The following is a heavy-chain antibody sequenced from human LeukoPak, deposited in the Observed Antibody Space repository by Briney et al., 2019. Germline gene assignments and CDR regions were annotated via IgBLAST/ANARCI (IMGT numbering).Heavy chain of an antibody. CDR2: INPNSGGT. J-gene: IGHJ5*02. CDR1: GYTFTGYY. CDR3: ARARSIRYCSSTSCLAYNWFDP. Sequence: ASVKVSCKASGYTFTGYYMHWVRQAPGQGLEWMGWINPNSGGTNYAQKFQGRVTITRDTSISTAYMKLSRLRSDETAVYYCARARSIRYCSSTSCLAYNWFDPWGQGTLVTVSS. D-gene: IGHD2-2*01. V-gene: IGHV1-2*02.